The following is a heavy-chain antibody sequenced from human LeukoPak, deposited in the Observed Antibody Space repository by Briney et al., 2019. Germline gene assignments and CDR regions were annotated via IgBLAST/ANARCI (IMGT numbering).Heavy chain of an antibody. CDR1: GFTFSNYG. Sequence: GRSLRLSCAASGFTFSNYGMHWVRQAPGKGLEWVAVISYDGSNKYYADSVKGRFTISRDNSRNTLYLQMNSLRVEDTAVYYCARGLGDFDYWGQGTLVTVSS. D-gene: IGHD7-27*01. V-gene: IGHV3-30*03. CDR3: ARGLGDFDY. J-gene: IGHJ4*02. CDR2: ISYDGSNK.